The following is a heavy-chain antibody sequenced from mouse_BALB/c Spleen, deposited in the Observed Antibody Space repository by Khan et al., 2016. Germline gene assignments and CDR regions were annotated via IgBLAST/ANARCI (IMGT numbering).Heavy chain of an antibody. CDR1: GFNIKDTY. D-gene: IGHD2-4*01. V-gene: IGHV14-3*02. Sequence: VQLQQSGAELVKPGASVKLSCTASGFNIKDTYMHWVKQRPEQGLEWIGRIDPANGNTKYDPKFQGKATITADTSSNTAYLQRSSLKSEDTAVSYYARSPYDYDVGFAYWGQGTLVTVSA. J-gene: IGHJ3*01. CDR2: IDPANGNT. CDR3: ARSPYDYDVGFAY.